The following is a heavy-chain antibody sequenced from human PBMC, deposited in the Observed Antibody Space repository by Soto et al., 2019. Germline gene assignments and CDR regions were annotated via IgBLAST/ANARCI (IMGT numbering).Heavy chain of an antibody. J-gene: IGHJ4*01. CDR1: GFTFDSYV. CDR3: ARERYSYGRYFDF. Sequence: HPGGSLRRSCAASGFTFDSYVMHWVRHAPGKGLDCVAFISSDGNKRHYADSVEGRFTISRDNSKNTVFLQMSSLRTADTAFYYCARERYSYGRYFDFWGHGTPVTVSS. D-gene: IGHD5-18*01. V-gene: IGHV3-30*19. CDR2: ISSDGNKR.